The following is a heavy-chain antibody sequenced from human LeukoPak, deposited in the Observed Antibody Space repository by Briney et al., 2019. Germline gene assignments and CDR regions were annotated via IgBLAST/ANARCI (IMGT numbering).Heavy chain of an antibody. J-gene: IGHJ5*02. V-gene: IGHV4-59*08. CDR1: GGSISSYY. CDR2: IYYSGST. CDR3: ARQKGVTIFGVVGKNWFDP. Sequence: PSESLSLTCTVSGGSISSYYWSWIRQPPGKGLEWIGYIYYSGSTNYNPSLKSRVTISVDTSKNQFSLKLSSVTAADTAVYYCARQKGVTIFGVVGKNWFDPWGQGTLVTVSS. D-gene: IGHD3-3*01.